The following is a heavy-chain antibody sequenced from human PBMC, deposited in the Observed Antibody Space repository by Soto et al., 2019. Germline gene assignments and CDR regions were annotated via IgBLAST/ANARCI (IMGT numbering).Heavy chain of an antibody. D-gene: IGHD3-10*01. CDR3: AHRQEGVHGMRWFDT. J-gene: IGHJ5*02. Sequence: QITLKESGPTLVKPTQTLTLTCTFSGLSLSTSGVGVGWIRQPPGKALEWLALIYWDDDKRYSPSLKSRLTITKDTSKNQVVLTMTNMDPVDTATYYFAHRQEGVHGMRWFDTWGQGTLVTVSS. CDR1: GLSLSTSGVG. V-gene: IGHV2-5*02. CDR2: IYWDDDK.